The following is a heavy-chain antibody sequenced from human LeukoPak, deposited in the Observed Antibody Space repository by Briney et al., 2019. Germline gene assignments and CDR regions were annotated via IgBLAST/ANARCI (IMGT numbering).Heavy chain of an antibody. J-gene: IGHJ4*02. Sequence: SETLSLTCTVSGGSISSYYWTWIRQPAGKGLEWIGRIYPSGSTYYNPSLKSRVTMSVDTSKNQFSLKLSSVTAADTAVYYCARENSGSYREFDYWGQGTLVTVSS. CDR3: ARENSGSYREFDY. V-gene: IGHV4-4*07. CDR2: IYPSGST. CDR1: GGSISSYY. D-gene: IGHD1-26*01.